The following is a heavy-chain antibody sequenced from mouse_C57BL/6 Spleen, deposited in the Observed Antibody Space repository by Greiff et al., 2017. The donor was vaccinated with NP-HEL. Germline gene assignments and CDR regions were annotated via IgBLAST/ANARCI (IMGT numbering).Heavy chain of an antibody. CDR1: GYSITSGYY. CDR3: AREIGSDY. CDR2: ISYDGSN. J-gene: IGHJ2*01. Sequence: ESGPGLVKPSQSLSLTCSVTGYSITSGYYWNWIRQFPGNKLEWMGYISYDGSNNYNPSLKNRISITRDTSKNQFFLKLNSVTTEDTATYYCAREIGSDYWGQGTTLTVSS. V-gene: IGHV3-6*01.